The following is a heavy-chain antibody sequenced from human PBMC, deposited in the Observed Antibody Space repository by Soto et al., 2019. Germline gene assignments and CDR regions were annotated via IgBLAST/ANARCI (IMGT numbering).Heavy chain of an antibody. V-gene: IGHV3-23*01. CDR3: ASHSGSYYTSVDY. J-gene: IGHJ4*01. CDR1: GFTFSSYA. Sequence: PGGSLRLSCAASGFTFSSYAMSWVRQAPGKGLEWVSAISGSGGSTYYADSVKGRFTISRDSSKNTLYLQMNSLRAEDTAVYYCASHSGSYYTSVDYWGQEPWSPSPQ. CDR2: ISGSGGST. D-gene: IGHD1-26*01.